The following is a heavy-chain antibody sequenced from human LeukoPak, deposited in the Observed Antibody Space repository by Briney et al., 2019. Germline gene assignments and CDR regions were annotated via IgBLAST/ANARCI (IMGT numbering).Heavy chain of an antibody. CDR3: ARGGGSYFRDFQH. D-gene: IGHD1-26*01. V-gene: IGHV4-30-2*01. CDR1: GGSISSYY. J-gene: IGHJ1*01. Sequence: PSQTLSLTCAVSGGSISSYYWSWIRQPPGKGLEWVGYIYHSGSTYYNPSLKSRVTISVDRSKNQFSLKLSSVTAADRAVYYCARGGGSYFRDFQHWGQGTLVTVSS. CDR2: IYHSGST.